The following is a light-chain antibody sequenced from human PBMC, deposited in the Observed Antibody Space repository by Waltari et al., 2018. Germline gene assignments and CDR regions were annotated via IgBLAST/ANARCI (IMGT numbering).Light chain of an antibody. J-gene: IGKJ2*01. CDR3: QHYNSYPYS. CDR1: QTISSW. V-gene: IGKV1-5*03. CDR2: KAS. Sequence: DIRMTQSPSTLSASVGDRVTITCRASQTISSWLAWYQQKQGKAPNLLIYKASNLQSGVPPRCSGSGAGTEFTLTISSLQPDDFASYYCQHYNSYPYSFGQGTKLEIK.